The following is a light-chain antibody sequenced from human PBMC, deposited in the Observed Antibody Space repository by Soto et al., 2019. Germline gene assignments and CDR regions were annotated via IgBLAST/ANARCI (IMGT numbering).Light chain of an antibody. CDR1: QSVNNN. CDR3: QHYNNWVRT. CDR2: AAS. Sequence: EVMITQSPATLSVSPGERATLSCRASQSVNNNLAWYQQKPGQAPRLLIYAASTSATGIPARFSGSGSWTDFTLTISSLQSEDFAVYYCQHYNNWVRTFGGGTKVEIK. V-gene: IGKV3-15*01. J-gene: IGKJ4*01.